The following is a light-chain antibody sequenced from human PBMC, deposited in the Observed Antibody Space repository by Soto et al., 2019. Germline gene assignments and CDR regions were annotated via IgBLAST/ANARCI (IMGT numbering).Light chain of an antibody. J-gene: IGKJ5*01. CDR3: QQRSNWPPIT. CDR1: QAISNY. Sequence: DIQMTQSPSFLSASVGDRVTITCRASQAISNYLNWYQQKPGKAPNLLIFGAKTLQSGVPSRFSGSGYGTDFTLTISSLEPEDFAVYYCQQRSNWPPITFGQGTRLEIK. CDR2: GAK. V-gene: IGKV1-39*02.